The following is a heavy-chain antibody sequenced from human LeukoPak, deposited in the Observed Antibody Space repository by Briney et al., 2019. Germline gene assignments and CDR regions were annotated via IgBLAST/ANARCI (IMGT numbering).Heavy chain of an antibody. CDR3: ARSGGSRGTVTPPGDF. V-gene: IGHV1-3*03. J-gene: IGHJ4*02. CDR1: GYSENFYG. D-gene: IGHD4-17*01. Sequence: ASVKVSCKTSGYSENFYGITWVRQVAGQRLEWMGWINADTGNTKCSQEFQGRLTITRDTSASTVYMDLSSLKSEDMAVYYCARSGGSRGTVTPPGDFWGQGTLVTVSS. CDR2: INADTGNT.